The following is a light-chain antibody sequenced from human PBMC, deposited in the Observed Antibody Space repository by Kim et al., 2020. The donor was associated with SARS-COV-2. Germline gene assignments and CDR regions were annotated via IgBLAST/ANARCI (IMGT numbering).Light chain of an antibody. CDR2: DAA. CDR1: QSSRRG. V-gene: IGKV1-5*01. Sequence: GERVNIRGRASQSSRRGWAWYQQKPGKAHKRLIDDAASGESGVPSRFSGRGAGTEVTLTISSLQPEDLATDYCQQYKSEATCGQGTKVEIK. J-gene: IGKJ1*01. CDR3: QQYKSEAT.